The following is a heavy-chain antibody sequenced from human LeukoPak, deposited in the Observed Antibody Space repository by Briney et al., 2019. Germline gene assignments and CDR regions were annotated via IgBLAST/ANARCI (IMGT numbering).Heavy chain of an antibody. V-gene: IGHV1-18*01. CDR2: ISAYNGDT. CDR3: ARVRGYSSGYYSSLRYRANWGLYFDY. J-gene: IGHJ4*02. Sequence: ASVKVSCKASGYTFTSYGISWMRQAPGQGLEWMGWISAYNGDTNYAQKLQGRVTMTADRSTSTAYMELRSLRSDDTAVYYCARVRGYSSGYYSSLRYRANWGLYFDYWGQGTLVTVSS. CDR1: GYTFTSYG. D-gene: IGHD3-22*01.